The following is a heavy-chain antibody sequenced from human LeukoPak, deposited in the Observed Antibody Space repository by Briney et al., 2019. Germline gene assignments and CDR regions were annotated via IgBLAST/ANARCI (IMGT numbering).Heavy chain of an antibody. CDR2: IYTSGST. J-gene: IGHJ3*02. CDR1: GGSISSGSYY. D-gene: IGHD3-22*01. CDR3: ARVPIVVITSTRAFDI. Sequence: SETLSLTCTVSGGSISSGSYYWSWIRQPAGKGLEWIGRIYTSGSTNYNPSLKSRVTISVDTSKNQFSLKLSSVTAADTAAYYCARVPIVVITSTRAFDIWGQGTTVTVSS. V-gene: IGHV4-61*02.